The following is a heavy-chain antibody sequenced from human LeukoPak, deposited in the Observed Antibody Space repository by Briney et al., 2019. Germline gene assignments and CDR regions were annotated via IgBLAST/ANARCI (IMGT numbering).Heavy chain of an antibody. Sequence: GGSLRLSCAASGFTFGAYWMKWVRQAPGKGLEWVANIKQDGTEKYYVDSVKGRFTISRDNAKNSLYLQMNSLRAEDTAVYYCARDRIAVAQDAFDIWGQGTMVTVSS. J-gene: IGHJ3*02. D-gene: IGHD6-19*01. CDR3: ARDRIAVAQDAFDI. V-gene: IGHV3-7*03. CDR2: IKQDGTEK. CDR1: GFTFGAYW.